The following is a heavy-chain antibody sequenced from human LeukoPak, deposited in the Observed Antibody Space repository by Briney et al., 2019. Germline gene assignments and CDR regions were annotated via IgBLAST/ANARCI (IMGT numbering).Heavy chain of an antibody. Sequence: KPSETLSLTCTVSGGSISSGGYYWSWIRQHPGKGLEWIGRIYNSGRTNYNPSLESRVTMSLDTSENQFSLKLTSVTAADTAVYYCARDKDPSSTTWSPDAFNIWGQGTMVTVSS. J-gene: IGHJ3*02. CDR2: IYNSGRT. CDR1: GGSISSGGYY. V-gene: IGHV4-39*07. CDR3: ARDKDPSSTTWSPDAFNI. D-gene: IGHD2/OR15-2a*01.